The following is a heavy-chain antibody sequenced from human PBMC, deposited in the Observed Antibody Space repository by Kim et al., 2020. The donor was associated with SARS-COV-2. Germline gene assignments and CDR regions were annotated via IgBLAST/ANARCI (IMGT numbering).Heavy chain of an antibody. V-gene: IGHV4-59*01. CDR3: EREYSRSGGKIAY. Sequence: PSHKSRVTISVDTSKNPFSLKLSYVTAADAAVYYCEREYSRSGGKIAYWGQGTLVTVSS. J-gene: IGHJ4*02. D-gene: IGHD6-13*01.